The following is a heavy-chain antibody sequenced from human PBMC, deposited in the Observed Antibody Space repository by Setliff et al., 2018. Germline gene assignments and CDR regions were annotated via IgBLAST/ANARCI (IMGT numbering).Heavy chain of an antibody. CDR1: GFKLEDHG. D-gene: IGHD6-25*01. V-gene: IGHV3-20*04. Sequence: GGSLRLSCAASGFKLEDHGMSWVRKAPKKGLEWVSGTNWNGDDISYADSVKGRFTISRDNAKNTLYLQMNSLRAEDTAVYYCARGNSGGDYWGQGTLVTVSS. CDR3: ARGNSGGDY. J-gene: IGHJ4*02. CDR2: TNWNGDDI.